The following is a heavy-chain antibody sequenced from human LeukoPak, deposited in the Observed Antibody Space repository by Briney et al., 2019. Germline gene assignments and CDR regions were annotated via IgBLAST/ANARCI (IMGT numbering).Heavy chain of an antibody. CDR2: ISSSSSYI. Sequence: PGGSLRLSCAASGFTFSSYSMHWVPQAPGKGLEWVSSISSSSSYIYYADSVKGRFTISRDNAKNSLYLQMNSLRAEDTAVYYCARDSRWGGYYDSSGYYYGYEDVWGQGTTVTVSS. D-gene: IGHD3-22*01. V-gene: IGHV3-21*01. J-gene: IGHJ6*02. CDR3: ARDSRWGGYYDSSGYYYGYEDV. CDR1: GFTFSSYS.